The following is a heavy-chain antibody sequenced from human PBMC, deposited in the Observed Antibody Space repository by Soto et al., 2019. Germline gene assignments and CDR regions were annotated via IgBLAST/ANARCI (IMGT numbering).Heavy chain of an antibody. CDR3: ATRGFWNMDV. CDR1: GGSISSSSYY. J-gene: IGHJ6*03. Sequence: PSETLSLTCTVSGGSISSSSYYWGWIRQPPGKGLEWIGSIYYSGRTYYNPSLKSRVTISVDTSKNQFSLKLSSVTAADTAVYYCATRGFWNMDVWGKGTTVTV. V-gene: IGHV4-39*01. D-gene: IGHD3-3*01. CDR2: IYYSGRT.